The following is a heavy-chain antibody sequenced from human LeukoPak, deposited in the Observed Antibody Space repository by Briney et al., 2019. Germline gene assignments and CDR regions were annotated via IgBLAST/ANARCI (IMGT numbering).Heavy chain of an antibody. J-gene: IGHJ4*02. CDR2: IWYDGSNK. V-gene: IGHV3-33*01. CDR3: ARVVADDYSNYYFDY. CDR1: GFTFSSYG. Sequence: PGGSLRLSCAASGFTFSSYGMHWVRQAPGKGLEWMAVIWYDGSNKYYADSVKGRFTISRDNSKNTLYLQMNSLRAEDTAVYYCARVVADDYSNYYFDYWGQGTLVTVSS. D-gene: IGHD4-11*01.